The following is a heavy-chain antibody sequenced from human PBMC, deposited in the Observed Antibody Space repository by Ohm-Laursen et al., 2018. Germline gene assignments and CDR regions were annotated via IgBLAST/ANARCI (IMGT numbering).Heavy chain of an antibody. CDR2: INPNIGGT. D-gene: IGHD2-15*01. CDR1: GYTFTGYN. V-gene: IGHV1-2*02. J-gene: IGHJ4*02. CDR3: VRGGGLAAAGDY. Sequence: ASVKVSCKASGYTFTGYNIHWVRQAPGQGLEWMGWINPNIGGTNYAEKFQGRVTMTSDTSISTAYMELSRLRSDDTASYYCVRGGGLAAAGDYWGQGTLVIVSS.